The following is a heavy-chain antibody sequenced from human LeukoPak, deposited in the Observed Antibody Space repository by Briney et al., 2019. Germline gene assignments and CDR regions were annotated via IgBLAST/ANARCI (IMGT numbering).Heavy chain of an antibody. J-gene: IGHJ4*02. CDR1: GGSISSYY. CDR2: IYYSGST. V-gene: IGHV4-59*08. D-gene: IGHD5-18*01. Sequence: SETLSLTCIVSGGSISSYYWSWIRQPPGKGLGWIGYIYYSGSTNYNPDYNPSLKSRVTISVDTSKNQFSLNLSSVTAADTAVFYCARLVRYSYGYYFDYWGQGTLVTVSS. CDR3: ARLVRYSYGYYFDY.